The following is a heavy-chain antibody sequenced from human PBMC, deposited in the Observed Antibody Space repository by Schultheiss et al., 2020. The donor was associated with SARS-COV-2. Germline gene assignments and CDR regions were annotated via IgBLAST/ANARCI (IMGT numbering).Heavy chain of an antibody. CDR3: AKVPRYDSSGYLGY. J-gene: IGHJ4*02. D-gene: IGHD3-22*01. V-gene: IGHV3-33*06. Sequence: GGSLRLSCAASGFTFSSYGMHWVRQAPGKGLEWVAVIWYDGSNKYYADSVKGRFTISRDNSKNTLYLQMNSLRAEDTAVYYCAKVPRYDSSGYLGYWGQGTLVTVSS. CDR1: GFTFSSYG. CDR2: IWYDGSNK.